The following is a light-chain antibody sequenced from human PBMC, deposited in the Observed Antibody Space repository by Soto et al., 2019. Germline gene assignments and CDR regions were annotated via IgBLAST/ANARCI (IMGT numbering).Light chain of an antibody. J-gene: IGLJ1*01. V-gene: IGLV1-51*02. Sequence: QSALTQPPSVSAAPGQKVTISCSGSSSNIGNNYVSWYQQLPGTAPRLLIYENNKRPSGIPDRFSGSKSATSATLGITGLQTGDEADYYCGTWDSGLSVYVFGTGTKVTV. CDR3: GTWDSGLSVYV. CDR2: ENN. CDR1: SSNIGNNY.